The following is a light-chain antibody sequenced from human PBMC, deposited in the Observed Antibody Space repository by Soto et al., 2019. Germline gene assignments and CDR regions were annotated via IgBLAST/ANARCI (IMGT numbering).Light chain of an antibody. CDR3: QQSYSTRRT. CDR1: QSISSY. V-gene: IGKV1-39*01. CDR2: AAS. Sequence: DIQMTQSPSSLSASVGDRVTITCRASQSISSYLNWYQQKPGKAPKLLIYAASSLQSGAPSRFSGSGSGTDFTLTISSLLPEEFATYYCQQSYSTRRTFGQGTKVDIK. J-gene: IGKJ1*01.